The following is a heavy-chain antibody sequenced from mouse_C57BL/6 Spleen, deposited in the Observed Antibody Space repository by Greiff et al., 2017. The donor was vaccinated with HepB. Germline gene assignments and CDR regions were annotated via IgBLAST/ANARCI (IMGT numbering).Heavy chain of an antibody. J-gene: IGHJ3*01. CDR1: GFNIKDDY. CDR3: TTGLLRFAY. CDR2: IDPENGDT. V-gene: IGHV14-4*01. Sequence: VQLKESGAELVRPGASVKLSCTASGFNIKDDYMHWVKQRPEQGLEWIGWIDPENGDTEYASKFQGKATITADTSSNTAYLQLSSLTSEDTVVYYCTTGLLRFAYWGQGTLVTVSA. D-gene: IGHD2-3*01.